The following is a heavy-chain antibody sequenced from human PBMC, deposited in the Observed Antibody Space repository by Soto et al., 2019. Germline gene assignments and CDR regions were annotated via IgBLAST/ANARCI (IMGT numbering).Heavy chain of an antibody. V-gene: IGHV4-59*01. J-gene: IGHJ6*02. Sequence: SETLSLTCTVSGGSISSYYWSWIRQPPGKGLEWIGYIYYSGSTNYNPSLKSRATISVDTSKNQFSLKLSSVTAADTAVYYCARDRIAARLGDYYYGMDVWGQGTTVTVSS. CDR1: GGSISSYY. CDR2: IYYSGST. D-gene: IGHD6-6*01. CDR3: ARDRIAARLGDYYYGMDV.